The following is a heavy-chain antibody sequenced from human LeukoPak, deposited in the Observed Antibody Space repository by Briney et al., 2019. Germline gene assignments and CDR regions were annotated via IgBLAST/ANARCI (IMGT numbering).Heavy chain of an antibody. D-gene: IGHD3-22*01. J-gene: IGHJ4*02. Sequence: GGSLRLSCAASGFTFSSYGMSWVRQAPGKGLEWVAFIRYDGSNKYYADSVKGRFTISRDNSKNTLYLQMNSLRAEDTAVYYCAKDSVQYYYDPKDDYWGQGTLVTVSS. CDR1: GFTFSSYG. CDR2: IRYDGSNK. V-gene: IGHV3-30*02. CDR3: AKDSVQYYYDPKDDY.